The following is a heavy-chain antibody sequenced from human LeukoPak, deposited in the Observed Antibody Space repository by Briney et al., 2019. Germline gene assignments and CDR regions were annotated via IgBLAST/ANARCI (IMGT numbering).Heavy chain of an antibody. Sequence: ASVKVSCKASGYTFIGYYMHWVRQAPGQGLEWMGWINPNSGFTNYAQKFQGRVTMTRDTSISTAYMELSRLRSDDTAVYSCARGLLINPICPAFDYWGQGTLVTVSS. CDR3: ARGLLINPICPAFDY. CDR1: GYTFIGYY. D-gene: IGHD2-15*01. CDR2: INPNSGFT. J-gene: IGHJ4*02. V-gene: IGHV1-2*02.